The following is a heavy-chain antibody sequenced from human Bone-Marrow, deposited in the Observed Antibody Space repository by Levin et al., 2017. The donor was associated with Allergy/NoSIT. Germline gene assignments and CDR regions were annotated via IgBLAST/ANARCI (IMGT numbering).Heavy chain of an antibody. D-gene: IGHD6-19*01. CDR1: GFTFSDYY. CDR2: ISSSGSTI. Sequence: GGSLRLSCAASGFTFSDYYMSWIRQAPGKGLEWVSYISSSGSTIYYADSVKGRFTISRDNAKNSLYLQMNSLRAEDTAVYYCASIAVAGTKVFDYWGQGTLVTVSS. V-gene: IGHV3-11*01. CDR3: ASIAVAGTKVFDY. J-gene: IGHJ4*02.